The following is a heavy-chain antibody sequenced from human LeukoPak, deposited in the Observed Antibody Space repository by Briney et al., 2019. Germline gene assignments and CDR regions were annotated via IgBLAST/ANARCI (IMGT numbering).Heavy chain of an antibody. Sequence: QPGGSLRLSCATSGSNFDRYTIHWVRQAPGKGLEWVSLAGWAGGSTFCSDSVRGRFTISRDSGRKSVYLQMNSLTTDDTAFYFCAKELDTMFFDYWGQGALVTVSS. CDR2: AGWAGGST. CDR3: AKELDTMFFDY. D-gene: IGHD3-10*02. J-gene: IGHJ4*02. V-gene: IGHV3-43*01. CDR1: GSNFDRYT.